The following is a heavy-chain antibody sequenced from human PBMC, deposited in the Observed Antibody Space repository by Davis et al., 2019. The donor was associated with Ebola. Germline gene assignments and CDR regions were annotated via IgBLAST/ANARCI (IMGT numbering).Heavy chain of an antibody. CDR1: GYTFTSHD. V-gene: IGHV1-8*01. Sequence: ASVKVSCKASGYTFTSHDINWVRQATGQGLEWVGWMNPNSGNTGYAQKFQGRVTMTRNTSIHTAYMELSSLRSEDTAVYFCARDTSGVGGANDFDYWGQGSLVTVSS. D-gene: IGHD1-26*01. CDR2: MNPNSGNT. J-gene: IGHJ4*02. CDR3: ARDTSGVGGANDFDY.